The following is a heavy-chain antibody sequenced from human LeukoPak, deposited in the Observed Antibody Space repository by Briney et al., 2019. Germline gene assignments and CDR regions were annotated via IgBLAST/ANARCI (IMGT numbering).Heavy chain of an antibody. CDR1: GVSISSGSYY. V-gene: IGHV4-61*02. J-gene: IGHJ6*03. CDR2: IYTSGST. CDR3: AREIPYYYYMDV. Sequence: SQTLSLTCTVSGVSISSGSYYWSWIRQPAGKGLEWIGRIYTSGSTNYNPSLKSRVTISVDTSKNQFSLKLSSVTAADTAVYYCAREIPYYYYMDVWGKGTTVTISS.